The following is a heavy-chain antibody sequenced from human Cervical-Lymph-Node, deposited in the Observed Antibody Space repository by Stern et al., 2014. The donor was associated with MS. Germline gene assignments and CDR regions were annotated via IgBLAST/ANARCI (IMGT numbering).Heavy chain of an antibody. J-gene: IGHJ5*02. V-gene: IGHV2-5*02. Sequence: QVTLKESGPTLVKPTQTLTLTCTFSGFSLSTSGVGVGWIRQPPGKALEWLALIYLDDDKCYSPSLKSRLTITKDTSKSQVVLTMTNMDPVDTATYYCAHRRYSSSWYDYNWFDPWGQGTLVTVSS. CDR1: GFSLSTSGVG. CDR2: IYLDDDK. D-gene: IGHD6-13*01. CDR3: AHRRYSSSWYDYNWFDP.